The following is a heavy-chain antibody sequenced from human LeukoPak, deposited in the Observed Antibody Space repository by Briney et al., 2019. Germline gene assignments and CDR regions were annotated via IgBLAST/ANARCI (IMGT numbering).Heavy chain of an antibody. CDR1: GGTFSSYA. Sequence: SVKVSCKASGGTFSSYAISWVRQAPGQGLEWMGGIIPIFGTANYAQKFQGRVTITADESTSTAYMELSSLRSEDTAVYYCARGPYGGVPRPYYFDYWGQGTLVTVSS. CDR3: ARGPYGGVPRPYYFDY. V-gene: IGHV1-69*13. D-gene: IGHD4/OR15-4a*01. CDR2: IIPIFGTA. J-gene: IGHJ4*02.